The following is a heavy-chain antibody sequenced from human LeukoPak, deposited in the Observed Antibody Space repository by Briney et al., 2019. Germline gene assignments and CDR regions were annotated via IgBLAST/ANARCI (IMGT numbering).Heavy chain of an antibody. CDR1: GFTFSSYW. V-gene: IGHV3-7*01. Sequence: GGSLRLSCAASGFTFSSYWMSWVRQAPGKGLEWVANIKQDGSEKYYVDSVKGRFAISRDNAKNSLYLQMNSLRAGDTAVYYCASQYYYDSSGYNYWGPGTLVTVSS. CDR3: ASQYYYDSSGYNY. J-gene: IGHJ4*02. D-gene: IGHD3-22*01. CDR2: IKQDGSEK.